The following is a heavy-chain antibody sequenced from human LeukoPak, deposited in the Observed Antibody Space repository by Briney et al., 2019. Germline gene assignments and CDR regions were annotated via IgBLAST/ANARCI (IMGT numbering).Heavy chain of an antibody. J-gene: IGHJ4*02. CDR3: AKDGQVGATGYFDY. CDR2: VWSGGNNK. D-gene: IGHD1-26*01. V-gene: IGHV3-33*03. Sequence: GGSLRLSCAASGFIFSTYGMQWVRQAPGKGLEWVAVVWSGGNNKYYSDSVKGRFTISRDNSKNTLYLQINSLRAEDTAVYYCAKDGQVGATGYFDYRGQGTLVTVSS. CDR1: GFIFSTYG.